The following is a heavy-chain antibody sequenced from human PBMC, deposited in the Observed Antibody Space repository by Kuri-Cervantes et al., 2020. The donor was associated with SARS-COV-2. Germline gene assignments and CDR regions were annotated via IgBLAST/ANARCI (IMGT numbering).Heavy chain of an antibody. V-gene: IGHV3-7*03. Sequence: GESLKISCAASGFTFSSYCMTWVRQAPGKGLEWVANIKQDGSEKYYVDSVKGRFTISRDNAKNSLYLQMNSLKTEDTAVYYCTTLIDYWGQGALVTVSS. J-gene: IGHJ4*02. CDR3: TTLIDY. CDR1: GFTFSSYC. CDR2: IKQDGSEK.